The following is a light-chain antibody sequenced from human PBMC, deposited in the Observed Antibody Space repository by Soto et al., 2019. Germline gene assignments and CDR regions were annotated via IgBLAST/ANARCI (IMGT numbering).Light chain of an antibody. CDR1: SGHSSYI. Sequence: QSALTQSSSASASLGSSVKLTCTLSSGHSSYIIAWHQQQPGKAPRYLMKLEGSGSYNKGSGVPDRFSGSSSGADRYLTISNLQSEDEADYYCETWDSNTRVFGGGTQLTVL. CDR3: ETWDSNTRV. J-gene: IGLJ3*02. CDR2: LEGSGSY. V-gene: IGLV4-60*03.